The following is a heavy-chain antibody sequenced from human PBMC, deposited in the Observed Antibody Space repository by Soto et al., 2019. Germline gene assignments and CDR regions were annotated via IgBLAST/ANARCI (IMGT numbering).Heavy chain of an antibody. Sequence: SETLSLTCTVSGGSISSGDYYWSWIRQPPGKGLEWIGYIYYSGSTYYNPSLKSRVTISVDTSKNQFSLKLSSVTAADTAVYYCARESMAGASGSYYYYGMDVWGQGTTVTVSS. CDR3: ARESMAGASGSYYYYGMDV. CDR1: GGSISSGDYY. CDR2: IYYSGST. J-gene: IGHJ6*02. V-gene: IGHV4-30-4*01. D-gene: IGHD6-19*01.